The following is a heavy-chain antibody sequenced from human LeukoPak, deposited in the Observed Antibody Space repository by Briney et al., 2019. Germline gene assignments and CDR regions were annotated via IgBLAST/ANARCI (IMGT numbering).Heavy chain of an antibody. CDR2: IYYSGST. J-gene: IGHJ6*02. D-gene: IGHD6-13*01. CDR1: GGSISSYY. V-gene: IGHV4-59*01. Sequence: SETLSLTCTVSGGSISSYYWSWIRQPPGKGLEWIGYIYYSGSTNYNPSLKSRVTISVDTSKNQFSLKLSSVTAADTAVYYCARDLCSSSCGHYYGMDVWGQGTTVTVSS. CDR3: ARDLCSSSCGHYYGMDV.